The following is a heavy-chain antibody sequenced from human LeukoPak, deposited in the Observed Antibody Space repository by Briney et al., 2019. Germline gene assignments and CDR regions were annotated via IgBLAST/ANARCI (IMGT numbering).Heavy chain of an antibody. CDR3: ARWDSGNYYGIGD. D-gene: IGHD1-26*01. Sequence: GGSLRLSCAAPGFSLSSYWISWVRQAPGNGLEWVANIKQDGSEKYYGDSVKGRFTISRDNAKNSLYLQMNSLRAEDTAVYYCARWDSGNYYGIGDWGQGTLVTVSS. CDR2: IKQDGSEK. V-gene: IGHV3-7*04. J-gene: IGHJ4*02. CDR1: GFSLSSYW.